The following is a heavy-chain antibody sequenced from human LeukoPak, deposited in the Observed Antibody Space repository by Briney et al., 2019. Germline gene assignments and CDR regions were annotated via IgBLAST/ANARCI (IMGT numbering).Heavy chain of an antibody. CDR1: GYTFIGYD. Sequence: ASVNVSCKTSGYTFIGYDINWVRQAPGQGLEWMGWMKSNSGDTHFAQKFQGRLTMTRNTSISTAFMELSSLRAEDTAVYYCARGEYSSSWYPFDYWGQGSLVTVSS. CDR2: MKSNSGDT. V-gene: IGHV1-8*01. D-gene: IGHD6-13*01. J-gene: IGHJ4*02. CDR3: ARGEYSSSWYPFDY.